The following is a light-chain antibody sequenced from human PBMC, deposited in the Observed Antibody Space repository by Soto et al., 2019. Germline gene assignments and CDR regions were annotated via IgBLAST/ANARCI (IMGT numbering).Light chain of an antibody. CDR2: GAS. CDR3: QQYGSSRWT. CDR1: QSVSSN. V-gene: IGKV3-20*01. Sequence: EMVLTQSPTTLSVSPGVRATLSCRASQSVSSNLAWYQQKPGQAPRLLIYGASSRATGIPDRFSGSGSGADFTHTISGLEPEDFAVYYCQQYGSSRWTFGQGTKVDIK. J-gene: IGKJ1*01.